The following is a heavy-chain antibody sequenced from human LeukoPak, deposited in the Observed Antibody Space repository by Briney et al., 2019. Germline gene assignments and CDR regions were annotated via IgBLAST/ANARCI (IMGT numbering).Heavy chain of an antibody. CDR3: ARQYCSGGKCYIYYHYAMDV. CDR2: IWYDGSNK. CDR1: GFTFSSYG. J-gene: IGHJ6*02. D-gene: IGHD2-15*01. V-gene: IGHV3-33*01. Sequence: PGRSLRLSCAASGFTFSSYGMHWVRQAPGKGLEWGAVIWYDGSNKYYADSVKGRFTISRDNSKNTLYLQMNSLRAEDTAVYYCARQYCSGGKCYIYYHYAMDVWGQGTTVTVSS.